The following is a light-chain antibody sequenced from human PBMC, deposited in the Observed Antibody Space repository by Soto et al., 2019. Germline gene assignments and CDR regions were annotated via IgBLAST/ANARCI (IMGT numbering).Light chain of an antibody. Sequence: DIQVTQSPSSLSASVGDRVTITCRSSQTITNYLNWYQQKPGKAPKLLRYAASSLQSGVPSRISGSGSGTDFTLTITSLQPEDFATYYCQQSYTTPPTFGGGTKVEIK. CDR2: AAS. CDR1: QTITNY. V-gene: IGKV1-39*01. CDR3: QQSYTTPPT. J-gene: IGKJ4*01.